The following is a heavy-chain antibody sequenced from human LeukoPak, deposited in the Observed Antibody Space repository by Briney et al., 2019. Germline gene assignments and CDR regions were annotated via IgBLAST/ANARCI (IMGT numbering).Heavy chain of an antibody. J-gene: IGHJ3*02. D-gene: IGHD6-6*01. CDR3: AKVAEYSSPRGAFDI. Sequence: RAASVKVSCKASGGTFSSYAISWVRQAPGQGLEWMGGIIPILGTANYAQKFQGRVTITADESTSTAYMELSSLRSEDTAVYYCAKVAEYSSPRGAFDIWGQGTMVTVSS. CDR2: IIPILGTA. CDR1: GGTFSSYA. V-gene: IGHV1-69*13.